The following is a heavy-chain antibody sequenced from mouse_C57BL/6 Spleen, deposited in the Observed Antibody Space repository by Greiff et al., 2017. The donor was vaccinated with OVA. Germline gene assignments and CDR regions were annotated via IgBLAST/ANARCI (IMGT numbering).Heavy chain of an antibody. D-gene: IGHD2-2*01. CDR1: GYTFTSYW. J-gene: IGHJ1*03. Sequence: VQRVESGAELAKPGASVKLSCKASGYTFTSYWMHWVKQRPGQGLEWIGNINPSSGYTKYNQKFKDKATLTADKSSSTAYMQLSSLTYEDSAVYYCAQDYYGSYWYFDVWGTGTTVTVSS. CDR3: AQDYYGSYWYFDV. CDR2: INPSSGYT. V-gene: IGHV1-7*01.